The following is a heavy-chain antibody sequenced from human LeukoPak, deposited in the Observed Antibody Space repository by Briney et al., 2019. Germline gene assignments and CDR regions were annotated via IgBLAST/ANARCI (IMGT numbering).Heavy chain of an antibody. Sequence: SETLSLTCTVSGASITNYHWSWIRQPPGKGLEWIGYMYDSGNTNYNPFLKSRVTISVDTSKNQFSLKLSSVTAADTAVYYCARHLNNPSIGSFDPWGQGTLVTVSS. D-gene: IGHD1/OR15-1a*01. CDR2: MYDSGNT. V-gene: IGHV4-59*08. J-gene: IGHJ5*02. CDR3: ARHLNNPSIGSFDP. CDR1: GASITNYH.